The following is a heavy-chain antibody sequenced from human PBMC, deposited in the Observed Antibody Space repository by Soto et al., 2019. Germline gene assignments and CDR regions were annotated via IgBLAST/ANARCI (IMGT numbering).Heavy chain of an antibody. CDR2: IYYSGST. D-gene: IGHD3-9*01. Sequence: SETLSLTCTVSGGSITSSSFYWGWIRQPPGKGLEWIGIIYYSGSTYYNPSLKSRVTISVDTSKSQFSLNLNSVTAADTAVYYCSRDDSDWFFNWGRGTLVTVSS. CDR1: GGSITSSSFY. CDR3: SRDDSDWFFN. V-gene: IGHV4-39*01. J-gene: IGHJ4*02.